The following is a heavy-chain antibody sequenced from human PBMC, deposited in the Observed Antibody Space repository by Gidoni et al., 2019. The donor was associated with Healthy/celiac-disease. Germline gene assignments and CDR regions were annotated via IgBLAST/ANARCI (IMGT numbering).Heavy chain of an antibody. D-gene: IGHD3-22*01. Sequence: STYYNPSLKSRVTISVDTSKNQFSLKLSSVTAADTAVYYCASASQYYYDSSGYYGMDVWGQGTTVTVSS. CDR3: ASASQYYYDSSGYYGMDV. CDR2: ST. J-gene: IGHJ6*02. V-gene: IGHV4-39*01.